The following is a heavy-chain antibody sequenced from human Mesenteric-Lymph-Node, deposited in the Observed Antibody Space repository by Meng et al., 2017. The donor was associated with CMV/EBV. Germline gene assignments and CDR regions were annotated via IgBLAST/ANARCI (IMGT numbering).Heavy chain of an antibody. D-gene: IGHD3-22*01. V-gene: IGHV4-39*01. CDR3: ARRGNYDSDYSEY. CDR1: GDSISNSTYY. CDR2: VHHSGTT. J-gene: IGHJ4*02. Sequence: QLQLQESGPGLVKPSETLPLSCIVSGDSISNSTYYWTWIRQPPGKGLEWIGSVHHSGTTYYNPSLKGRLTISVDTSANLFSLRLTTVTAADTATYYCARRGNYDSDYSEYWGQGTLVTASS.